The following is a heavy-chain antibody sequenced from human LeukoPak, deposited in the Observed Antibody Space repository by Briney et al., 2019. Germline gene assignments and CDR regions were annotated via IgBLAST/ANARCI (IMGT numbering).Heavy chain of an antibody. D-gene: IGHD3-22*01. CDR3: AKTPSGVLVIVVVDS. V-gene: IGHV3-23*01. CDR2: ISGSGGST. Sequence: GGSLRLSCAASGFTFSSYAMSWVRQAPGKGLEWVSAISGSGGSTYYADSVKGRFTIYRDNSKNTLYLQMNSLRAEDTAVYYCAKTPSGVLVIVVVDSWGQGTLVTVSS. CDR1: GFTFSSYA. J-gene: IGHJ5*02.